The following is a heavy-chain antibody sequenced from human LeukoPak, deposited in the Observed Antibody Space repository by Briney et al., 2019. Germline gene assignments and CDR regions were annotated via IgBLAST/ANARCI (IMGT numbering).Heavy chain of an antibody. CDR2: ISGVGGYT. CDR1: GFTFSSYA. J-gene: IGHJ6*03. CDR3: AKGRAFNWNYYYYMDV. V-gene: IGHV3-23*01. Sequence: GGSLRLSCAASGFTFSSYAMTWVRQAPGKGLEWVSAISGVGGYTYYADSVKGRFTISRDNSKNTLYLQMNSLRAEDTAVFYCAKGRAFNWNYYYYMDVWGKGTTVTVSS. D-gene: IGHD1-20*01.